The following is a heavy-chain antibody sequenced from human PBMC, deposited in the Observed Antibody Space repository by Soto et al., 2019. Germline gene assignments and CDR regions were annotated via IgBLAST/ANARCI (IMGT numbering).Heavy chain of an antibody. D-gene: IGHD1-26*01. CDR1: GFTFSSYW. CDR2: INSDGTGT. J-gene: IGHJ4*02. Sequence: GGSLRLSCAASGFTFSSYWMHWVRQAPGKGLVWVSRINSDGTGTTYADSVRGRLIISRDNAKNTLYLQMNSLRAEDTAVYYCARGVGATRGGDYWGQGTLVTVS. V-gene: IGHV3-74*01. CDR3: ARGVGATRGGDY.